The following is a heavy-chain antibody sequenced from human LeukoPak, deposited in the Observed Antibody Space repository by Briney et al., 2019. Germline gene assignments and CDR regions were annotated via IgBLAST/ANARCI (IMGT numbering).Heavy chain of an antibody. J-gene: IGHJ6*03. CDR1: GFTFSSYA. CDR3: ARVKEQQLYYYQYYNMDV. D-gene: IGHD6-13*01. CDR2: ISGSGGST. V-gene: IGHV3-23*01. Sequence: GGSLRLSCAASGFTFSSYAMSWVRQAPGKGLEWVSAISGSGGSTYYADSVKGRFTISRDNSKNTLYLQMNSLRAEDTAVYYCARVKEQQLYYYQYYNMDVWGKGTTVTVSS.